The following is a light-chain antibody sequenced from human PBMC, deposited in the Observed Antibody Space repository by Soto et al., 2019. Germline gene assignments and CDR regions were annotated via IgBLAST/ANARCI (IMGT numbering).Light chain of an antibody. V-gene: IGLV2-14*01. CDR3: SSHTTSNTQV. CDR2: EVS. J-gene: IGLJ3*02. Sequence: QSALTQPASVSGSPGQSITISCTGTSSDIGGYNYVSWYQQHPGNPPKLMIYEVSNRPSGVSNRFAGSKPGNTASLTISGLQAEDEADYYCSSHTTSNTQVFGGGTKLTVL. CDR1: SSDIGGYNY.